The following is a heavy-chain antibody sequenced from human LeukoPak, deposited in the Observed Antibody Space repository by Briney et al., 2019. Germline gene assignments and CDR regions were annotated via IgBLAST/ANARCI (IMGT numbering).Heavy chain of an antibody. Sequence: ASVKVSCKASGYTFTSYGISWVRQAPGQGLEWMGWISAYNGNTNYAQKLQGRVTMTTDTSTSTAYMELRSLRSDDTAVYYCARQVGGGYYYGGGAFDIWGQGTLVTVSS. CDR2: ISAYNGNT. CDR3: ARQVGGGYYYGGGAFDI. CDR1: GYTFTSYG. D-gene: IGHD3-22*01. J-gene: IGHJ4*02. V-gene: IGHV1-18*01.